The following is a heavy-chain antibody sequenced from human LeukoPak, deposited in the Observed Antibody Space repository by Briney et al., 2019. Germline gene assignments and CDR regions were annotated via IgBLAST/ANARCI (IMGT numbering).Heavy chain of an antibody. D-gene: IGHD3-10*01. Sequence: GGSLRLSWAASGFTFDDYGMNWVRQAPGKGLEWVSGINWNGDSTGYADSVKGRLTISRDNAKNSLYLQMNSLRAEDTALYYCARVGVDGSGSYYNGGLDYWGQGTLVTVPS. CDR2: INWNGDST. J-gene: IGHJ4*02. V-gene: IGHV3-20*04. CDR1: GFTFDDYG. CDR3: ARVGVDGSGSYYNGGLDY.